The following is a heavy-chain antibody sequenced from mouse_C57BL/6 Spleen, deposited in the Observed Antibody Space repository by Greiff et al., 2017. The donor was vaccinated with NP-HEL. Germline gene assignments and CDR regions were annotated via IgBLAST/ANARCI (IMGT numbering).Heavy chain of an antibody. D-gene: IGHD2-4*01. CDR1: GYTFTSYG. Sequence: QVQLQQSGAELARPGASVKLSCKASGYTFTSYGISWVKQRTGQGLEWIGEIYPRSGNTYYNEKFKGKATLTADKSSSTAYMELRSLTSEDSAVYFCARSGYDYDEVQGYFDVWGTGTTVTVSS. CDR3: ARSGYDYDEVQGYFDV. J-gene: IGHJ1*03. CDR2: IYPRSGNT. V-gene: IGHV1-81*01.